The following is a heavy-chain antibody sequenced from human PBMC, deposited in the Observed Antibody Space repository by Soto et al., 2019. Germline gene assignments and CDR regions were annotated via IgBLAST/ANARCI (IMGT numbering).Heavy chain of an antibody. CDR1: GFTVNSHA. D-gene: IGHD2-8*01. CDR2: ISGSGDGT. J-gene: IGHJ6*02. V-gene: IGHV3-23*01. Sequence: QPGGSLRLSCAASGFTVNSHAMSWVRQAPGKGLEWVASISGSGDGTYYGDSVKGRFTISRDSSSSTLYLQMNNLRGEDTAVYFCTKSRRGILMVYGFGGMDVWGQGTTVTVS. CDR3: TKSRRGILMVYGFGGMDV.